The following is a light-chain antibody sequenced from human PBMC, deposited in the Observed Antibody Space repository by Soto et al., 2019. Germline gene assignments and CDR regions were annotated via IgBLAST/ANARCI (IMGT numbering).Light chain of an antibody. CDR2: LNSDGSH. CDR1: SGHSSYA. CDR3: QTWGADSAL. Sequence: QLVLTKSPSASASLGASVKLTCTLSSGHSSYAIAWHQQQPEKGPRFLMKLNSDGSHSKGDGISDRFSGSSSGAERYLTISSLQSEDEADYYCQTWGADSALFGGGTKLTVL. J-gene: IGLJ2*01. V-gene: IGLV4-69*01.